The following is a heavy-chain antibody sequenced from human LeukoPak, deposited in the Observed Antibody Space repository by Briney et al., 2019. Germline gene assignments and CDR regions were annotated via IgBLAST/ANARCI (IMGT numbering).Heavy chain of an antibody. J-gene: IGHJ4*02. CDR3: ARESGAKEGYSSGWLYWYYFDY. Sequence: TSESLSLTWTVSGASISSYYWSWIRQPAGNGLEWIGHIYGSGSTNYNPSLESRVTMSVDTSKNQFSLKLNSVTAADTAVYYCARESGAKEGYSSGWLYWYYFDYWGQGTLVTVSS. V-gene: IGHV4-4*07. D-gene: IGHD6-19*01. CDR2: IYGSGST. CDR1: GASISSYY.